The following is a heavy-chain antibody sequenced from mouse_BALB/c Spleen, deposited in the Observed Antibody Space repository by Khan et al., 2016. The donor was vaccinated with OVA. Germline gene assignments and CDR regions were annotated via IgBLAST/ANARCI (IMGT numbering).Heavy chain of an antibody. CDR1: GYTFTDYY. V-gene: IGHV1-77*01. D-gene: IGHD1-2*01. CDR3: AGRNYFGYTFAY. J-gene: IGHJ3*01. Sequence: QVQLQQSGAELARPGASVKLSCKASGYTFTDYYINWVKQRTGQGLEWIGEISPGSGDTHYNEKFKGKATLTADKSSSTVYMPLSSLTAEASAVXCCAGRNYFGYTFAYWGQGTLVTVSA. CDR2: ISPGSGDT.